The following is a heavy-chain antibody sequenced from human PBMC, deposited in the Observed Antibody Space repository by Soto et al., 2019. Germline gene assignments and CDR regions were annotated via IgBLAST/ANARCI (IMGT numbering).Heavy chain of an antibody. CDR2: ISGSGGST. D-gene: IGHD3-3*01. CDR1: GFTFSSYA. Sequence: GGSLRLSCAASGFTFSSYAMSWVRQAPGKGLEWVSAISGSGGSTYYADSVKGRFTISRDNSENTLYLQMNSLRAEDTAVYYCAKDQENDFWSGFLQAIDYWGQGTLVTVSS. J-gene: IGHJ4*02. CDR3: AKDQENDFWSGFLQAIDY. V-gene: IGHV3-23*01.